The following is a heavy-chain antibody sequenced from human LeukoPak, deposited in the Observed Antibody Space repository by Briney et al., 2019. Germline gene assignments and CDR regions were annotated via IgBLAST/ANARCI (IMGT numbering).Heavy chain of an antibody. CDR2: IKQDGSEK. J-gene: IGHJ6*03. CDR1: GFTFSDYY. CDR3: ARDFPPGAVPAAIGPYYMDV. D-gene: IGHD2-2*01. V-gene: IGHV3-7*01. Sequence: GGSPRLSCAASGFTFSDYYMSWIRQAPGKGLEWVANIKQDGSEKYYVDSVKGRFTISRDNAKNSLYLQMNSLRAEDTAVYYCARDFPPGAVPAAIGPYYMDVWGKGTTLTVSS.